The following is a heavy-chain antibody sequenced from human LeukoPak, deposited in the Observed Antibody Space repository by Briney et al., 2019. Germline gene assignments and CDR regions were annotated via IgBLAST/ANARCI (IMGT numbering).Heavy chain of an antibody. D-gene: IGHD3-10*01. CDR1: GGSISSYY. J-gene: IGHJ5*02. Sequence: PSETLSLTCTVSGGSISSYYWSWIRQPPGKGLEWIGYIYYSGSTNYNPSLKSRVIISVDTSKNQFSLKLSSVTAADTAVYYCARNKYGSGRTDGFDPWGQGTLVTVSS. V-gene: IGHV4-59*01. CDR3: ARNKYGSGRTDGFDP. CDR2: IYYSGST.